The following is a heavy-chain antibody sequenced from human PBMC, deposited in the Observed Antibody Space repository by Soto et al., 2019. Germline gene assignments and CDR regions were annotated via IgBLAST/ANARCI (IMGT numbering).Heavy chain of an antibody. CDR1: GGSISGTTYH. J-gene: IGHJ5*02. Sequence: SETLSLTCTVSGGSISGTTYHWAWIRQSPGKGLEWIGSIDYSGTTYDNPSLKSRVTISVDTSKNNFSLKPNSLTAADTGVYYCARRDYISIPATQMPHNCFDPLGRATQVT. V-gene: IGHV4-39*02. D-gene: IGHD3-3*02. CDR3: ARRDYISIPATQMPHNCFDP. CDR2: IDYSGTT.